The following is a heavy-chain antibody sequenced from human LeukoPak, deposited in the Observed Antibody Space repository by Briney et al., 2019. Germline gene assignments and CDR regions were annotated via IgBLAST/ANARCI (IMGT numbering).Heavy chain of an antibody. CDR1: GYTLTELS. CDR2: FDPEHGET. Sequence: ASVKVSCKVSGYTLTELSIHWVRQAPGKGLEWMGGFDPEHGETIYAQKFQGRVTMTTDTSTSTAYMELRSLKSDDTAVYYCASLKNYYDSSGYLVTDAFDIWGQGTMVTVSS. J-gene: IGHJ3*02. D-gene: IGHD3-22*01. CDR3: ASLKNYYDSSGYLVTDAFDI. V-gene: IGHV1-24*01.